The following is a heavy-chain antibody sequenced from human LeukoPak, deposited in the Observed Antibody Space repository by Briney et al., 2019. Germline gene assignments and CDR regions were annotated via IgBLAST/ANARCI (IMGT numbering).Heavy chain of an antibody. D-gene: IGHD3-16*01. CDR3: ASGGLYKRWFDP. CDR1: GGTFSSYA. Sequence: SVKVSCKASGGTFSSYAISWVRQAPGQGLEWMGGIIPIFGTANYAQKFQGRVTITADKSTSTAYMELSSLRSEDTAVYYCASGGLYKRWFDPWGQGTLVTVSS. J-gene: IGHJ5*02. CDR2: IIPIFGTA. V-gene: IGHV1-69*06.